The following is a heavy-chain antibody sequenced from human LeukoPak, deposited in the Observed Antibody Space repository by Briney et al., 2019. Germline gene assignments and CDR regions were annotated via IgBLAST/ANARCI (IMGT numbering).Heavy chain of an antibody. CDR2: IRSKLYGGTT. CDR3: TRERMAGALRGMDF. V-gene: IGHV3-49*04. D-gene: IGHD3-3*02. J-gene: IGHJ6*02. Sequence: AGGSRRLSCTASGFTFGDYAMSWVRQAPGKGLEWIGFIRSKLYGGTTDYAASVKGRFTISRDDSKNIAYLQMDSLKTEDIGVYYCTRERMAGALRGMDFLGQGTTVTVSS. CDR1: GFTFGDYA.